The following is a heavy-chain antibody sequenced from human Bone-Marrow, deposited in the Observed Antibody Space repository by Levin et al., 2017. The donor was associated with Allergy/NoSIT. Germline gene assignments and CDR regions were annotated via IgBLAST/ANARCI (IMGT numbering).Heavy chain of an antibody. CDR2: ISAYTGNT. J-gene: IGHJ4*01. CDR1: GYTFNYYG. Sequence: GASVKVSCTASGYTFNYYGIAWVRQAPGQGLEWMGWISAYTGNTNYAQKFKGRVSMTTDTSTSTAFMDLRSLRSDDTAVYYCARGDADGSGSYYGHWGQGTLVTVSS. V-gene: IGHV1-18*01. CDR3: ARGDADGSGSYYGH. D-gene: IGHD3-10*01.